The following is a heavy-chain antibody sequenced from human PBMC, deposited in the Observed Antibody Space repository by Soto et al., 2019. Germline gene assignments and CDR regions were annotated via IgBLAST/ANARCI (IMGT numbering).Heavy chain of an antibody. CDR3: ARVVGGIPVAGSWNWFDP. J-gene: IGHJ5*02. Sequence: PGASVKVSCKASGYTFTSYALSWVRHAPGQGLEWMGWISTYNGNTNYAQNLQGRVTMTTDISTNTAYMELRSLRSDDTAVYYCARVVGGIPVAGSWNWFDPWGQGTLVTVSS. CDR2: ISTYNGNT. CDR1: GYTFTSYA. V-gene: IGHV1-18*04. D-gene: IGHD6-19*01.